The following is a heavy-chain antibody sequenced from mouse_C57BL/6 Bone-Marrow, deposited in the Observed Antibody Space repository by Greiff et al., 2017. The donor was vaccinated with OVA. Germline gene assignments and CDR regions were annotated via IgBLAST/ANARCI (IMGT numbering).Heavy chain of an antibody. Sequence: QVQLQQPGAELVKPGASVKLSCKASGYTFTSYWMQWVKQRPGQGLEWIGEIDPSDSYTNYNQKFKGKATLTVDTSSSTAYMQLSSLTSADSAVYYCARLGPADFDYWGQGTTLTVSS. CDR3: ARLGPADFDY. CDR2: IDPSDSYT. J-gene: IGHJ2*01. V-gene: IGHV1-50*01. CDR1: GYTFTSYW.